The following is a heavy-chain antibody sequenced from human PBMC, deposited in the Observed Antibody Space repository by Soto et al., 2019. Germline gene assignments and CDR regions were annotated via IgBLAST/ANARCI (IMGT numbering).Heavy chain of an antibody. CDR3: ARDVGYCSSSTCLIDH. CDR2: ISAFNGET. J-gene: IGHJ4*02. V-gene: IGHV1-18*01. CDR1: GYTFTSYG. D-gene: IGHD2-2*01. Sequence: GASVKVSCKASGYTFTSYGISWVRQAPGQGLEWMGWISAFNGETRYAQKFQARVTVTTDTSTTTGYMELRSLRSDDTAVYYCARDVGYCSSSTCLIDHWGQGILVTVSS.